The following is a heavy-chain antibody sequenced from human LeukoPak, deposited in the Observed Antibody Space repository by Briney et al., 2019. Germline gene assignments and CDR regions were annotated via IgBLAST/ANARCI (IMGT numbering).Heavy chain of an antibody. D-gene: IGHD4-17*01. V-gene: IGHV4-30-4*01. Sequence: SETLSLTCTVSGGSISSGDYYWSWIRQPPGKGLEWIGYIYYSGSTYYNPSLKSRVTISVDTSKNQFSLKLSSVTAADTAVYYCARVTHDYGDYGDDYWGQGTLVTVSS. CDR1: GGSISSGDYY. J-gene: IGHJ4*02. CDR3: ARVTHDYGDYGDDY. CDR2: IYYSGST.